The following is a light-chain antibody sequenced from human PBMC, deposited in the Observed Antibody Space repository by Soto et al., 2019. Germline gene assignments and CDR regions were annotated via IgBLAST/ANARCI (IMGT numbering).Light chain of an antibody. CDR1: QSVRDY. CDR2: DAS. Sequence: EVVLTQSPASLSLSPGDRATLSCRADQSVRDYLAWYQQKPGQPPRLLFFDASSRATGVPHRCSAGGSGTDFTLIISSLQHEAFEVYYCQQPVNWPPTFGEGTKVEI. V-gene: IGKV3-11*01. CDR3: QQPVNWPPT. J-gene: IGKJ4*01.